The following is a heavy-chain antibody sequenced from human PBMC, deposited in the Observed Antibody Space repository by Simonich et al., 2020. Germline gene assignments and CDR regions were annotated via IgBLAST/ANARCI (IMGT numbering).Heavy chain of an antibody. V-gene: IGHV1-18*01. CDR3: ARDQGGRAAAATDY. CDR2: TSAYNGKT. D-gene: IGHD6-13*01. CDR1: VYTFTSYG. Sequence: QVQLVQSGAEVKKPGASVKVSGKAAVYTFTSYGISWVRQAPGKGLEWMGLTSAYNGKTNDAQTLQGRITMTADTSTSTAYMELRSLSSDDTAVYYCARDQGGRAAAATDYWGQGTLVTVSS. J-gene: IGHJ4*02.